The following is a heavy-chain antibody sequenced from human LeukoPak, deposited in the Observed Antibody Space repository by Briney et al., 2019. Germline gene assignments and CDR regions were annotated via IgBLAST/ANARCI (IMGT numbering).Heavy chain of an antibody. CDR3: ARNLQYYDFWSGFVSAFDI. CDR1: GFTFSSYA. Sequence: GGSLRLSCAASGFTFSSYAMSWVRQAPGKGLEWVSVIYSGGSTYYADSVKGRFTISRDNSKNTLYLQMNSLRAEDTAVYYCARNLQYYDFWSGFVSAFDIWGQGTMVTVSS. V-gene: IGHV3-53*01. D-gene: IGHD3-3*01. J-gene: IGHJ3*02. CDR2: IYSGGST.